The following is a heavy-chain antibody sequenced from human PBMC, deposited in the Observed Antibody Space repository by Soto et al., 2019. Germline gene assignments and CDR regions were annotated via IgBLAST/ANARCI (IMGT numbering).Heavy chain of an antibody. J-gene: IGHJ6*02. Sequence: GGSLRLSCAASGFTFSSYGMHWVRQAPGKGLEWVAVIWYDGSNKYYADSVKGRFTISRDNSKNTLYLQMNSLRAEDTAVYYCARDLFRVRGVITTIDYYYGMDVWGQGTTVTVSS. CDR3: ARDLFRVRGVITTIDYYYGMDV. D-gene: IGHD3-10*01. CDR1: GFTFSSYG. CDR2: IWYDGSNK. V-gene: IGHV3-33*01.